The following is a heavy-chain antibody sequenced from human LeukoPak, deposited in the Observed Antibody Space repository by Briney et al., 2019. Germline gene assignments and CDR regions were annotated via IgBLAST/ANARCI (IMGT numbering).Heavy chain of an antibody. V-gene: IGHV4-4*09. CDR1: GGSISSYY. D-gene: IGHD2-15*01. CDR3: ARVAYYYHYMDV. CDR2: IYNSGST. J-gene: IGHJ6*03. Sequence: SETLSLTCTVSGGSISSYYWSWIRQPPGKGLEWIGYIYNSGSTNYNPSLKSRVTISVDTSKSQFSLKLSSVTAADTAVYYCARVAYYYHYMDVWGKGTTVTVSS.